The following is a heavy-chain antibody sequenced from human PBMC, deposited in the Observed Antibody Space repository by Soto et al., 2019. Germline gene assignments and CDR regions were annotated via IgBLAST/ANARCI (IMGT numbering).Heavy chain of an antibody. CDR3: ARRIHLWPTTYHFDY. D-gene: IGHD5-18*01. J-gene: IGHJ4*02. CDR1: GGSISGFY. V-gene: IGHV4-59*01. CDR2: IYYSGST. Sequence: QVQLQESGPGLVKPSETLSLTCTVSGGSISGFYWSWIRQPPGKGLEWIGYIYYSGSTNYNPSLKRRLPLSVDTSKTRSSLKLSSVTAADTAVYYCARRIHLWPTTYHFDYWGQGTLVTVSS.